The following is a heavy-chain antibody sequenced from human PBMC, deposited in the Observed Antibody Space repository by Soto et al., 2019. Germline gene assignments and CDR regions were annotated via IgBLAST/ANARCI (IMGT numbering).Heavy chain of an antibody. CDR2: IDPSDSYT. J-gene: IGHJ6*02. CDR1: GYSFTSYW. CDR3: ARLGAVLGMDV. Sequence: GESLKISCKGSGYSFTSYWISWVRQMHGTGLEWMGGIDPSDSYTNYSPSFQGHVTIAADKSISTAYLQWSSLKASDTAMYYCARLGAVLGMDVWGQGTTVTVSS. D-gene: IGHD6-19*01. V-gene: IGHV5-10-1*01.